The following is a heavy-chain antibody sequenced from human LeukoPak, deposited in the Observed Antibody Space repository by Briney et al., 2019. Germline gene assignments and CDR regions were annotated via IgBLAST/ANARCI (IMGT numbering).Heavy chain of an antibody. D-gene: IGHD4-11*01. CDR3: AKDLYSNYGPADY. V-gene: IGHV3-23*01. Sequence: GGSLRLSCAASGCTFSSYAMSWVRQAPGKGLEWVSTINGGGVNTHYADSVGGRFTISRDNSKNTLFLQMNSLRDEDTAVYYCAKDLYSNYGPADYWGQGNLVTVSS. CDR2: INGGGVNT. CDR1: GCTFSSYA. J-gene: IGHJ4*02.